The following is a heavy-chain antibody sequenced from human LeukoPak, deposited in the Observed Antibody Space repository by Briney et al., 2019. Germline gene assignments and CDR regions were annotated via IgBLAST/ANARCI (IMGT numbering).Heavy chain of an antibody. D-gene: IGHD4-11*01. J-gene: IGHJ4*02. CDR3: ARDATTVTTIGGLRSPAEY. V-gene: IGHV1-18*01. CDR1: GYMFNSFG. CDR2: ISPYTGST. Sequence: GASVKVSCKASGYMFNSFGINWVRQAPGQGLEWMGWISPYTGSTNFAQKLQDRVTMTTDTSTRTAYMEVRSLTSDDTAVYYCARDATTVTTIGGLRSPAEYWGQGTLVTVSS.